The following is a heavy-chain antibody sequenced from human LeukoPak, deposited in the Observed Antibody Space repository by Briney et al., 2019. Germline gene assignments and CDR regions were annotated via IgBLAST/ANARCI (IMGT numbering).Heavy chain of an antibody. D-gene: IGHD1-1*01. Sequence: PGGSLRLSCAASGFTFSSFDMHWVRQPTGQGLEWVSTIGTASDTYYPGSVEGRFTLSRDNAKNSLYLQMNSLTVGDTAVYYCARGPPRGKYYYMDVWGKGTTVTVSS. CDR2: IGTASDT. CDR3: ARGPPRGKYYYMDV. V-gene: IGHV3-13*01. CDR1: GFTFSSFD. J-gene: IGHJ6*03.